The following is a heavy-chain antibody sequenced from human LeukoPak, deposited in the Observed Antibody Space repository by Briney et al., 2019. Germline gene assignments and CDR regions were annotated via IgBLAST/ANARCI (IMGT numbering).Heavy chain of an antibody. J-gene: IGHJ4*02. Sequence: GGSLRLSCAASGFTFSSYAMHWVRQAPGKGLEWVAVISYDGSNKYYADSVKGRFTISRDNSKNTLYLQMNSLRAEDTAVYYCARDAPYCSSTSCYVGGAGYWGQGTLVTVSS. CDR3: ARDAPYCSSTSCYVGGAGY. CDR1: GFTFSSYA. V-gene: IGHV3-30-3*01. CDR2: ISYDGSNK. D-gene: IGHD2-2*01.